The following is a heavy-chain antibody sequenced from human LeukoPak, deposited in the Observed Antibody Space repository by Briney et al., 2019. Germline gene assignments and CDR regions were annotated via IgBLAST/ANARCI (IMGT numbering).Heavy chain of an antibody. D-gene: IGHD1-1*01. V-gene: IGHV1-69*05. Sequence: SVKVSCKASGGTFSSYAISWVRQAPGQGLEWMGGIIPIFGTANYAQKFQGRVTITTDESTRTAYMELSSLRSEATAVYYCARRGTDTGGYYYYYMDVWGKGTTVTVSS. J-gene: IGHJ6*03. CDR2: IIPIFGTA. CDR3: ARRGTDTGGYYYYYMDV. CDR1: GGTFSSYA.